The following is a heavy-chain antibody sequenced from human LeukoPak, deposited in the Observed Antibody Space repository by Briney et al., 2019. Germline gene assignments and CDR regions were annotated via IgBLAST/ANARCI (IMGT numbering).Heavy chain of an antibody. J-gene: IGHJ5*02. CDR3: ARERLQKDWFDP. D-gene: IGHD4-11*01. Sequence: ASQTLSLTCTVSGGSISSGGYYWSWIRQPPGKGLEWIGYIYHSGSTYYNPSLKSRVTISVDTSKNQFSLKLSSVTAADTAVYYCARERLQKDWFDPWGQGTLVTVSS. V-gene: IGHV4-30-2*05. CDR1: GGSISSGGYY. CDR2: IYHSGST.